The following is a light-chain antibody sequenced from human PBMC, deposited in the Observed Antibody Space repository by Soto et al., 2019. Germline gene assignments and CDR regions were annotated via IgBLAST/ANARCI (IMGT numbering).Light chain of an antibody. Sequence: DIVLTQSPATLSLSPGARATLSCRASESVANYLLWFQQRPGQAPRLLIYDASNRASGIPARFGASGSGTDFTLTISRLETEDFAVYFCQQRKKWPYTFGQGTK. J-gene: IGKJ2*01. CDR3: QQRKKWPYT. V-gene: IGKV3-11*01. CDR1: ESVANY. CDR2: DAS.